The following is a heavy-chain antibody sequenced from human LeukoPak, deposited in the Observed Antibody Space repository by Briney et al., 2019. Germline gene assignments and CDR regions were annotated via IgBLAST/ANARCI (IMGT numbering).Heavy chain of an antibody. CDR1: GFTFSNFA. J-gene: IGHJ4*02. D-gene: IGHD3-9*01. Sequence: GGSLRLSCAASGFTFSNFAMSWVRQAPGKGLEWVSTISASAGSTDYADSVKGRFTFSRDNSNNKLYLQLNSLRAEDTAVYYCAKHRYDILTAFLSLDYWGQGTLVTVSS. CDR2: ISASAGST. CDR3: AKHRYDILTAFLSLDY. V-gene: IGHV3-23*01.